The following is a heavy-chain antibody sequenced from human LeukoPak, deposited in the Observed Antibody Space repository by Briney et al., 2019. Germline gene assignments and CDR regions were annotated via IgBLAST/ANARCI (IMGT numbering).Heavy chain of an antibody. V-gene: IGHV3-73*01. CDR2: IRSKANSYAT. CDR1: GFTFSGSA. CDR3: TRHYGDYPNDAFDI. J-gene: IGHJ3*02. D-gene: IGHD4-17*01. Sequence: PGGSLRLSCAASGFTFSGSAMHWVRQAAGKGLEGVGRIRSKANSYATAYAAWGKGMFTISRDDSKNTAYLQMNSLKTEDTAVYYCTRHYGDYPNDAFDIWGQGTMVTVSS.